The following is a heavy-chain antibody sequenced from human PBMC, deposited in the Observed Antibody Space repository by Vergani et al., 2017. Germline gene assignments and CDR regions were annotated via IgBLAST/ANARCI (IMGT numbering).Heavy chain of an antibody. CDR1: ADSISSGSYY. J-gene: IGHJ5*02. CDR2: IHYSENT. CDR3: ASDTHSGQRADR. D-gene: IGHD6-19*01. Sequence: QLQLQQSGPGLVKPSETLFLTCTVSADSISSGSYYCNWTRQPPWKGLEWIGSIHYSENTNYNPSLKTRVNISVDTSKNQFSLTLTSVTAADTAVYYCASDTHSGQRADRWGQGILVTVTS. V-gene: IGHV4-61*01.